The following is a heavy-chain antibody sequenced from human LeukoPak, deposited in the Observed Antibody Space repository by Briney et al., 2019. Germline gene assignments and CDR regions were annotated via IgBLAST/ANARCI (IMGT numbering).Heavy chain of an antibody. CDR2: IYPGDSDT. CDR1: GYSFTSYW. V-gene: IGHV5-51*01. Sequence: GESLKISCKGSGYSFTSYWIGWVRQMPGKGLEWMGIIYPGDSDTRYSPSFQGQVTISADKSISTAYLQWSSLKASDTAMYYCARVYDSSGYSFDAFDIWGQGTMVTVSS. D-gene: IGHD3-22*01. J-gene: IGHJ3*02. CDR3: ARVYDSSGYSFDAFDI.